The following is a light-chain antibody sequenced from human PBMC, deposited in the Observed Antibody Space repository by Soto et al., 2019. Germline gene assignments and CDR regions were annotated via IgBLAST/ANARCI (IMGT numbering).Light chain of an antibody. CDR1: QDIRNY. CDR2: DAS. V-gene: IGKV1-33*01. Sequence: DIQMTQSPSPLSASVGDRVTITCQASQDIRNYLNWYQKKPGKAPKLLIYDASSLETGVPSRFSGSGSGTDFTFTISDLKPEDFATYYCQQYADQFTCGPGTRVDVQ. CDR3: QQYADQFT. J-gene: IGKJ3*01.